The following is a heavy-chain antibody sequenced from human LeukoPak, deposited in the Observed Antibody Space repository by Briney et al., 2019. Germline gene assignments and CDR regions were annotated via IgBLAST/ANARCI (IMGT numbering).Heavy chain of an antibody. V-gene: IGHV4-30-4*01. D-gene: IGHD4-17*01. CDR3: ARDRYGDYFVDY. Sequence: SETLSLTGTVSGGSIISNDYYWSWIRQPPGKGLECIGYIYNSGNTYDNPSLKSRVTISVHTSKNQFSLKLSSVTAADTAVYYCARDRYGDYFVDYWGQGTLVTVSS. J-gene: IGHJ4*02. CDR1: GGSIISNDYY. CDR2: IYNSGNT.